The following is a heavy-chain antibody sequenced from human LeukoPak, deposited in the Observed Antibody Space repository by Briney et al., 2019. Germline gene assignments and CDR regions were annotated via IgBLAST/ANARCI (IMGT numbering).Heavy chain of an antibody. CDR3: ARLTNCSSTSCRRYFDL. Sequence: PSETLSLTCTVSGGSISSSSYYWSWIRQPPGKGLEWIGYIYYSGSTNYNPSLKSRVTISVDTSKNQFSLKLSSVTAADTAVYYCARLTNCSSTSCRRYFDLWGRGTLVTVSS. CDR2: IYYSGST. J-gene: IGHJ2*01. V-gene: IGHV4-61*05. CDR1: GGSISSSSYY. D-gene: IGHD2-2*01.